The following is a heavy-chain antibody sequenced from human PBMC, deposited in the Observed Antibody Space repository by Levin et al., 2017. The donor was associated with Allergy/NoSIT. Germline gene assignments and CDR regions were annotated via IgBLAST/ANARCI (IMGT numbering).Heavy chain of an antibody. CDR2: INPSGGST. Sequence: GGSLRLSCKASGYTFTSYYMHWVRQAPGQGLEWMGIINPSGGSTSYAQKFQGRVTMTRDTSTSTVYMELSSLRSEDTAVYYCARDIFSGANNWNPDADYGMDVWGQGTTVTVSS. CDR3: ARDIFSGANNWNPDADYGMDV. V-gene: IGHV1-46*01. J-gene: IGHJ6*02. CDR1: GYTFTSYY. D-gene: IGHD1-20*01.